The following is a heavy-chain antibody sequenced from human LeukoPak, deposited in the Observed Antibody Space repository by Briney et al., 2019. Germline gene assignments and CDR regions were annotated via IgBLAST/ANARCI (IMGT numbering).Heavy chain of an antibody. V-gene: IGHV1-18*01. CDR3: ARAGTSGWQPFDY. D-gene: IGHD6-19*01. Sequence: ASVKVSCKASGYTFSSYGITWVRQAPGQGLEWMGWISVYNGDTNYAQKVQSRVTMTTDTSTTTAYMELRSPRPDDTAVYYCARAGTSGWQPFDYWGQGTLVTVSS. CDR1: GYTFSSYG. CDR2: ISVYNGDT. J-gene: IGHJ4*02.